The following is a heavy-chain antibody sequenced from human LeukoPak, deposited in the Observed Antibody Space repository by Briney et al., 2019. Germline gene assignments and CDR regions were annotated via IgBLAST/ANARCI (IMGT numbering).Heavy chain of an antibody. Sequence: SVRVSCKASGGTFSSYAISWVRQAPGQGLEWMGRIIPILGIANYAQKFQGRVTITADKSTSTAYMELSSLRSEDTAVYYCARDEEGIFQPFDYWGQGTLVTVSS. J-gene: IGHJ4*02. CDR1: GGTFSSYA. CDR2: IIPILGIA. D-gene: IGHD3-9*01. V-gene: IGHV1-69*04. CDR3: ARDEEGIFQPFDY.